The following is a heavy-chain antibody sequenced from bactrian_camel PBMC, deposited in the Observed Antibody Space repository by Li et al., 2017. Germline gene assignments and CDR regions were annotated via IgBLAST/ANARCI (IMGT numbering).Heavy chain of an antibody. V-gene: IGHV3S53*01. J-gene: IGHJ4*01. CDR2: IDRNGVT. Sequence: VQLVESGGGSVQAGGSLKLSCASSGWTYAMYCTGWFRQAPGKEREGIAVIDRNGVTTYADSVNGRFTISRDNDRGTLYLQMNNLKPEDSAIYYCAADELWIGYIARPPLECPAQYWGRGTQVTVS. D-gene: IGHD1*01. CDR3: AADELWIGYIARPPLECPAQY. CDR1: GWTYAMYC.